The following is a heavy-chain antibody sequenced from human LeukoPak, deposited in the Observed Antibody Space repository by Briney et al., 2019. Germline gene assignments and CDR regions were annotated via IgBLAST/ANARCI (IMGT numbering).Heavy chain of an antibody. CDR1: GGSISSSSYY. CDR2: IYYSGST. D-gene: IGHD6-19*01. CDR3: ARASSGWYNWFDP. J-gene: IGHJ5*02. Sequence: PSETLSLTCTVSGGSISSSSYYWGWIRQSPGKGLEWIGYIYYSGSTNFNPSLKSRVTISVDTSKNQFSLKLSSVTAADTAVYYCARASSGWYNWFDPWGQGTLVTVSS. V-gene: IGHV4-61*05.